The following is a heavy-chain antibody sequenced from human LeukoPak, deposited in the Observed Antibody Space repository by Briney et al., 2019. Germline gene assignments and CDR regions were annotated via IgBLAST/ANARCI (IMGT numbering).Heavy chain of an antibody. CDR1: GDSLSSHS. V-gene: IGHV4-59*08. J-gene: IGHJ4*02. D-gene: IGHD6-19*01. CDR2: IYGSGST. CDR3: ARNVGWYSHDS. Sequence: SETLSLTCTVSGDSLSSHSWSWIRQPPGKGLEWIGYIYGSGSTHYDPSLRSRVTISEDTSKNQFSLKLTSVTAADTAVYYCARNVGWYSHDSWGQGTLVTVSS.